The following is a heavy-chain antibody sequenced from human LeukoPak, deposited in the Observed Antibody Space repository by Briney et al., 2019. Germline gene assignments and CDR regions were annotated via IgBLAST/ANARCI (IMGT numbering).Heavy chain of an antibody. CDR2: ISWNSGSI. J-gene: IGHJ4*02. V-gene: IGHV3-9*01. D-gene: IGHD2-21*01. Sequence: SGGSLRLSCAASGFTFNDYGMSWVRQAPGKGLEWGSGISWNSGSIVYADSVKGRFTISRDNAKNSLYLQINRLRAEDTALYYCAKSPRPVVRIPYFHYWVQATLVTVSS. CDR3: AKSPRPVVRIPYFHY. CDR1: GFTFNDYG.